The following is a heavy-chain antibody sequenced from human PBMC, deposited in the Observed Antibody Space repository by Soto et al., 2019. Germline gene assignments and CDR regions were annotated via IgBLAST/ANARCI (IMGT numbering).Heavy chain of an antibody. V-gene: IGHV3-23*01. J-gene: IGHJ5*01. CDR3: VKWGWLDF. CDR1: GFTFSTFE. Sequence: EVQLLESGGGLVQPGGSLRLSCAASGFTFSTFEMSWVRQAPGRGLEWVSFISDDSSRTYYADAVKGRFTISRDNSKHTLYLQMNSLTAEDTAVYACVKWGWLDFWGQGTLVTVSS. CDR2: ISDDSSRT. D-gene: IGHD3-16*01.